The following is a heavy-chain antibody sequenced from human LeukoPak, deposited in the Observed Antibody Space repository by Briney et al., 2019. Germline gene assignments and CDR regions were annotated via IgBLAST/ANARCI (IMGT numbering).Heavy chain of an antibody. D-gene: IGHD5-12*01. V-gene: IGHV4-34*01. CDR2: INHSGST. CDR1: GGSFSGYY. Sequence: SETLSLTCAVYGGSFSGYYWSWIRQPPGKGLEWIGEINHSGSTNYNPSLKSRVTISVDTPKNQFSLKLSSVTAADRAVYYCAGGGSVDIVATRFDFDYWGQGTLVTVSS. J-gene: IGHJ4*02. CDR3: AGGGSVDIVATRFDFDY.